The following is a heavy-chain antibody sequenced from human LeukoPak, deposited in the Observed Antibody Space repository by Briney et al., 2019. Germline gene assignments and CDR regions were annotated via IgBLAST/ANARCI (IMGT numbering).Heavy chain of an antibody. CDR3: ARDRITVAATETSFDY. CDR2: ISGSSSYI. J-gene: IGHJ4*02. D-gene: IGHD6-19*01. CDR1: GFTFSSYN. V-gene: IGHV3-21*01. Sequence: GGSLRLSCAGSGFTFSSYNMNWVRQAPGKGLEWVSSISGSSSYIYYADSVKGRFTISRGNAKNSLYLQMNSLRAEDTAVYYCARDRITVAATETSFDYWGQGILVTVSS.